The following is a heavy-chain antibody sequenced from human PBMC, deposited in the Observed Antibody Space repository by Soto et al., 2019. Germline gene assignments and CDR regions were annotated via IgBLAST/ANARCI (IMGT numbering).Heavy chain of an antibody. J-gene: IGHJ4*02. CDR2: IYHSGST. Sequence: SETLSLTCAVSGGSISSGGYSCNWIRQPPGKGLEWIGYIYHSGSTYYNPSLKSRVTISVDRSKNQFPLKLSSVTAADTAVYYCARGVTTVTTFDYWGQGTLVTVSS. D-gene: IGHD4-17*01. CDR1: GGSISSGGYS. CDR3: ARGVTTVTTFDY. V-gene: IGHV4-30-2*01.